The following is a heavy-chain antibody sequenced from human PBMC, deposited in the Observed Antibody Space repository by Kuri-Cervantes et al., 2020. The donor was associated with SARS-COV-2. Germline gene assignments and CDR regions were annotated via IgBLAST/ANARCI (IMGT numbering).Heavy chain of an antibody. CDR2: ISWSSDTI. D-gene: IGHD1-26*01. CDR3: AKGLENSGSYDFDY. V-gene: IGHV3-9*01. CDR1: GFSFDDYA. Sequence: GGSLRLSCAASGFSFDDYAMHWVRQAPGKGLEWVSGISWSSDTIGYADSVKGRFTISRDNAKNSLYLQMNSLRAEDTALYYCAKGLENSGSYDFDYWGQGTLVTVSS. J-gene: IGHJ4*02.